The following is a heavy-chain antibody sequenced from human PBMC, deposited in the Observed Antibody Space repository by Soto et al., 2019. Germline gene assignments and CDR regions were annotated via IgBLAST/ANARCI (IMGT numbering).Heavy chain of an antibody. Sequence: QVQLVESGGGVVQPGRSLRLSCAASGFTFSSYGIHWVRQAPGKGLEWVAVISYDGSNRYYADSVKSRFTISRDNSKNTLYLQMNSLRAEDTAVYYCAKGGYYDSSGYLGWLDYWGQGTLVTVSS. D-gene: IGHD3-22*01. CDR3: AKGGYYDSSGYLGWLDY. V-gene: IGHV3-30*18. J-gene: IGHJ4*02. CDR2: ISYDGSNR. CDR1: GFTFSSYG.